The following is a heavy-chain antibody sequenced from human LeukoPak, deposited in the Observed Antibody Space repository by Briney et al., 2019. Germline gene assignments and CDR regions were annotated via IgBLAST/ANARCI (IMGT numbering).Heavy chain of an antibody. D-gene: IGHD3-22*01. CDR2: ISAYNGNT. V-gene: IGHV1-18*01. J-gene: IGHJ4*02. CDR3: ARAKVEDYYDSSGYYYY. CDR1: GYTLTSYD. Sequence: GASVKVSCKASGYTLTSYDINWVRQAPGQGLEWMGWISAYNGNTNYAQKLQGRVTMTTDTSTSTAYMELRSLRSDDTAVYYCARAKVEDYYDSSGYYYYWGQGTLVTVSS.